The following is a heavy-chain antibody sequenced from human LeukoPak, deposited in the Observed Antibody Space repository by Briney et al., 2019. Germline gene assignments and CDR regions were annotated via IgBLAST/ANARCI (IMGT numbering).Heavy chain of an antibody. V-gene: IGHV4-59*08. CDR1: GGSISSHY. CDR2: IYYSGST. J-gene: IGHJ4*02. CDR3: ARQGDGGRAFDY. Sequence: SETLSLTCTVSGGSISSHYWSWIRQPPGKGLEWIGYIYYSGSTNYNPSLKSRVTISVDTSKNQFSLKLSSVTAADTAVYYCARQGDGGRAFDYWGQGTLVTVSS. D-gene: IGHD3-16*01.